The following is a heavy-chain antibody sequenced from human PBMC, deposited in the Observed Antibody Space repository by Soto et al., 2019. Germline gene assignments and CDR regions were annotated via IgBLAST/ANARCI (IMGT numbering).Heavy chain of an antibody. CDR3: ARAAIAAAGTEQYNWFDP. CDR1: GGSISSCGYS. D-gene: IGHD6-13*01. Sequence: SETLSLTCAVSGGSISSCGYSWSWIRQPPGKGLEWIGYIYHSGSTYYNPSLKSRVTISVDRSKNQFSLKLSSVTAADTAVYYCARAAIAAAGTEQYNWFDPWGQGTLVTVSS. CDR2: IYHSGST. V-gene: IGHV4-30-2*01. J-gene: IGHJ5*02.